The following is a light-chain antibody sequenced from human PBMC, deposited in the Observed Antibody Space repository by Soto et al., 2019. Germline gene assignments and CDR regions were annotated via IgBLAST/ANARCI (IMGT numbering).Light chain of an antibody. J-gene: IGLJ1*01. Sequence: QSVLTQPASVSGSPGQSIAISCTETSSDIGAYNYVSWYQQHPDKAPKLMIFDVNNRPSGVSDRFSGSKSGNTASLTISGLQAEDEADYYCSSYVSSGTYVFGTGTKVTVL. CDR3: SSYVSSGTYV. CDR1: SSDIGAYNY. V-gene: IGLV2-14*03. CDR2: DVN.